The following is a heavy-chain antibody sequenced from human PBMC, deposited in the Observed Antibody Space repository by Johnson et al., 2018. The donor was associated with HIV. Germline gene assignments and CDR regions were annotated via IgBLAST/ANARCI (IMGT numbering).Heavy chain of an antibody. CDR2: IYSGGST. CDR3: ARGGLNWNDATPSDAFDI. CDR1: GFIFNDYA. D-gene: IGHD1-1*01. J-gene: IGHJ3*02. V-gene: IGHV3-NL1*01. Sequence: QVQLVESGGGMVQPGRSLRLSCAATGFIFNDYALHWVRQAPGKGLEWVSVIYSGGSTYYADSVKGRFTISRDNSKNTRYLQMNSLRAEDTAVYYCARGGLNWNDATPSDAFDIWGQGTVVTVSS.